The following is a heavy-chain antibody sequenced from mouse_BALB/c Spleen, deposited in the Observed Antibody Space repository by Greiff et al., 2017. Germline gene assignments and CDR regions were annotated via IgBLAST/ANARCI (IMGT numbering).Heavy chain of an antibody. Sequence: VQLQESGPGLVAPSQSLSITCTVSGFSLTSYGVSWVRQPPGKGLEWLGVIWGDGSTNYHSALISRLSISKDNSKSQVFLKLNSLQTDDTAPYCCAKGSLIYYGNFFAYWGQGTLVTVSA. J-gene: IGHJ3*01. CDR3: AKGSLIYYGNFFAY. CDR2: IWGDGST. CDR1: GFSLTSYG. D-gene: IGHD2-1*01. V-gene: IGHV2-3*01.